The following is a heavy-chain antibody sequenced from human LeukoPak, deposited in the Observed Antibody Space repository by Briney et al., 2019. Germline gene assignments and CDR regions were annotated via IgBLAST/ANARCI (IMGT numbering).Heavy chain of an antibody. Sequence: GGSLRLSCAASGFTFSDYYMNWVRQAPGKGLEWVSYISSSGSTIYYADSVKGRFTISRDNAKNSLYMQMNSLRAEDTAVYYCAELGITMIGGVWGKGTTVTISS. CDR2: ISSSGSTI. J-gene: IGHJ6*04. D-gene: IGHD3-10*02. V-gene: IGHV3-11*04. CDR3: AELGITMIGGV. CDR1: GFTFSDYY.